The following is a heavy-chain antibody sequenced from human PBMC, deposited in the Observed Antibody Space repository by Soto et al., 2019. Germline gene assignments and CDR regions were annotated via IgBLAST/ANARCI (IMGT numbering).Heavy chain of an antibody. V-gene: IGHV3-23*01. J-gene: IGHJ4*02. D-gene: IGHD3-3*01. CDR1: GFSFGSYA. CDR2: ISGSDGKT. Sequence: DVQLWESGGGLVQPGGSLRLSCAASGFSFGSYALSWVRQAPGKGLEWVSTISGSDGKTFYADSVKGRFSISRDTSQSTLYLQMNSLRADDTAMYYXXRWSYLDYWGQGTRVTVSS. CDR3: XRWSYLDY.